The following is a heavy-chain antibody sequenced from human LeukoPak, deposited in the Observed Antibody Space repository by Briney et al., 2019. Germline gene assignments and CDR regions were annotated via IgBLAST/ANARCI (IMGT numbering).Heavy chain of an antibody. CDR2: INPNSGGT. D-gene: IGHD1-1*01. CDR1: GYTFTGYY. Sequence: ASVKVSCKASGYTFTGYYMHWVRQAPGQGLEGMGWINPNSGGTNYAQKFQGRVTMTRDTSISTAYMELSRLRSEDTAVYFCTREPPSTGYYDYWGQGTLVTVSS. CDR3: TREPPSTGYYDY. V-gene: IGHV1-2*02. J-gene: IGHJ4*02.